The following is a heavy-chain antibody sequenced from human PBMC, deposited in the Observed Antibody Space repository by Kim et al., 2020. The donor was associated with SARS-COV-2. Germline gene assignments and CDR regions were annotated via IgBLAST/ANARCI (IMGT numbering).Heavy chain of an antibody. V-gene: IGHV1-18*01. J-gene: IGHJ4*02. D-gene: IGHD6-13*01. CDR3: ARDAGYSTN. Sequence: GNTNYAQKLQGRVTMTTDTSTSTAYMELRSLRSDDTAVYYCARDAGYSTNWGQGTLVTVSS. CDR2: GNT.